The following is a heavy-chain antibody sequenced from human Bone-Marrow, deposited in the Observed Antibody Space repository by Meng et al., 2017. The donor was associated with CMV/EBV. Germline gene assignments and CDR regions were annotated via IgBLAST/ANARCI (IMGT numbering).Heavy chain of an antibody. J-gene: IGHJ6*02. CDR3: AREGLDGYYYDSSGYSYYYYGMDV. CDR1: GYTFTGYY. V-gene: IGHV1-2*02. D-gene: IGHD3-22*01. CDR2: INPNSGGT. Sequence: ASVKVSCKASGYTFTGYYMHWVRQAPGQGLEWMGWINPNSGGTNYAQKLQGRVTMTTDTSTSTAYMELRSLRSDDTAVYYCAREGLDGYYYDSSGYSYYYYGMDVWGQGTTVTVSS.